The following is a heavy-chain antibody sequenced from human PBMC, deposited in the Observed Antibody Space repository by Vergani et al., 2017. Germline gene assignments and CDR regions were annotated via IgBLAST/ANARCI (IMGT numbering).Heavy chain of an antibody. V-gene: IGHV5-51*01. J-gene: IGHJ4*02. D-gene: IGHD2-21*01. CDR2: INPIDSKI. CDR1: ESSFISNE. CDR3: TRHGPCGDGACLHFDH. Sequence: EVQLVQSGAEVKKPGESLKISCKYSESSFISNEIAWVRQMSGKGLQWMGNINPIDSKIAYSPSFQGQAIMSLDKSITTAYLQWRSLKASDTAIYYCTRHGPCGDGACLHFDHWGQGTQVIVSS.